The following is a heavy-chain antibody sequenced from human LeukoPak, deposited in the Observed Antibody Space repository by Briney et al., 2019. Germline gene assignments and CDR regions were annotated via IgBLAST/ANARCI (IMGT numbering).Heavy chain of an antibody. J-gene: IGHJ6*02. CDR2: FDPEDGET. CDR3: ATEGPGNSHYYYGMDV. Sequence: GASVKVSCKVSGYTLTELSMHWVRQAPGKGLEWMGGFDPEDGETIYAQKFQGRVTMTEDTSTDTAYMELSSLRSEDTAVYYCATEGPGNSHYYYGMDVWGQGTTVTVSS. V-gene: IGHV1-24*01. CDR1: GYTLTELS. D-gene: IGHD2/OR15-2a*01.